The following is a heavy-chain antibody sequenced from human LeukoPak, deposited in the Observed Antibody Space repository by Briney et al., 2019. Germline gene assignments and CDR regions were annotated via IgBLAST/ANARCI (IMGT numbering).Heavy chain of an antibody. CDR2: ISYDGSNK. CDR1: GSTFSSYA. D-gene: IGHD3-3*01. Sequence: PGGPLRLSCAASGSTFSSYAMHWVRQAPGKGLEWVAVISYDGSNKYYADSVKGRFTISRDNSKNTMYLQMNSLRAEDTAVYYCARENSYYDFWSGYWFDYWGQGTLVTVSS. CDR3: ARENSYYDFWSGYWFDY. V-gene: IGHV3-30-3*01. J-gene: IGHJ4*02.